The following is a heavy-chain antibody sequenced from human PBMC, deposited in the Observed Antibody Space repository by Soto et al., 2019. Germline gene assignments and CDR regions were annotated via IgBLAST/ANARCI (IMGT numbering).Heavy chain of an antibody. CDR2: ISYDGSNK. CDR3: AAGGYNLYYFDY. Sequence: GGSLRLSCAASGFTFSSYAMHWVRQAPGKGLEWVAVISYDGSNKYYADSVKGRFTISRDNSKNTLYLQMNSLRAEDTAVYYCAAGGYNLYYFDYWGQGTLVTVSS. V-gene: IGHV3-30-3*01. J-gene: IGHJ4*02. CDR1: GFTFSSYA. D-gene: IGHD5-12*01.